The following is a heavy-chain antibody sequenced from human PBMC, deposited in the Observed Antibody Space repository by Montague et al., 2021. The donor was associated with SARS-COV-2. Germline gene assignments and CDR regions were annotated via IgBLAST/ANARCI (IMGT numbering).Heavy chain of an antibody. CDR3: ARGFDY. V-gene: IGHV4-59*08. Sequence: SETLSLTCTVSGGSFSGYYWSWIRQPPGKGLEWIGDIYYSGSTNYNPSLMSRVTISVDTSKNQFSLKLSSVTAADTAVYYCARGFDYWGQGTLVTVSS. CDR2: IYYSGST. J-gene: IGHJ4*02. CDR1: GGSFSGYY.